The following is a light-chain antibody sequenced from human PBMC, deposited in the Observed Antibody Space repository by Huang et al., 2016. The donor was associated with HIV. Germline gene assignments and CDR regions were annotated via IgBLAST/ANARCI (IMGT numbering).Light chain of an antibody. CDR3: MQGTHWPGT. Sequence: DVVMTQFPLSLPVTLGQPASIFCKSRQSLVSNDGDIYLNWFQQRPGQSPRRLLYRISKRDSGVPDGFSGSGAGTLFALRINRVEAEDVAIYYCMQGTHWPGTFGQGTNLEI. V-gene: IGKV2-30*01. CDR2: RIS. J-gene: IGKJ1*01. CDR1: QSLVSNDGDIY.